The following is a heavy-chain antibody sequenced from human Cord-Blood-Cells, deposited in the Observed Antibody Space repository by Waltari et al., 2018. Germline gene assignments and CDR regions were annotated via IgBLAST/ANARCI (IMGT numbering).Heavy chain of an antibody. CDR2: ISGSGGST. Sequence: EVQLLESGGGLVQPGGSPRLSCAASGFTFSSYAMSWVRQAPGKGLEWVSAISGSGGSTYYADSVKGRFTISRDNSKNTLYLQMNSLRAEDTAVYYCAKFSGSYYYFDYWGQGTLVTVSS. V-gene: IGHV3-23*01. J-gene: IGHJ4*02. D-gene: IGHD1-26*01. CDR1: GFTFSSYA. CDR3: AKFSGSYYYFDY.